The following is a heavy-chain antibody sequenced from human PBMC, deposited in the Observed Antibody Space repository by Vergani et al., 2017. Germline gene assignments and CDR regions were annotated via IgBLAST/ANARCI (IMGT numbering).Heavy chain of an antibody. J-gene: IGHJ4*02. CDR2: IWYDGSNK. CDR1: GFTFSSYG. D-gene: IGHD5-12*01. V-gene: IGHV3-33*06. CDR3: TKRSRGYTGYFFDY. Sequence: QVQLVESGGGVVQPGRSLRLSCAASGFTFSSYGMHWVRQAPGKGLEWVAVIWYDGSNKYYADSVKGRFTISRDNSKDTLYLQMNSLRAEDTAVYYCTKRSRGYTGYFFDYWGQGTLATVSS.